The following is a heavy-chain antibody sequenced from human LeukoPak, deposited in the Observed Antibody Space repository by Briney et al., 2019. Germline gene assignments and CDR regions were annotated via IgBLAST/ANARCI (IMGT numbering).Heavy chain of an antibody. CDR1: GFTFSSYW. Sequence: GETLRLSCAASGFTFSSYWMSWVRQAPGKGLEWVSSITSSSSYIYYADSVKGRFTISRDNAKNSLYLQMNSLRAEDTAVYYCARDYGYSTSGSDPWGQGTLVTVSS. J-gene: IGHJ5*02. D-gene: IGHD6-13*01. CDR2: ITSSSSYI. CDR3: ARDYGYSTSGSDP. V-gene: IGHV3-21*01.